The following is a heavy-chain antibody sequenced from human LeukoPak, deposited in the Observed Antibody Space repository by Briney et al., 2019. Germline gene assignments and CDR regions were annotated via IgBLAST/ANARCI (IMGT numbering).Heavy chain of an antibody. D-gene: IGHD6-19*01. J-gene: IGHJ6*03. CDR3: ARSSIAVQRYYMDV. CDR2: INTNTGNP. Sequence: GASVKVSCKASGYTFTSYAMNWVRQAPGQGLEWMGWINTNTGNPTYAQGFTGRVVFSLDTSVSTAYLQISSLKAEDTAVYYCARSSIAVQRYYMDVWGKGTTVTVSS. V-gene: IGHV7-4-1*02. CDR1: GYTFTSYA.